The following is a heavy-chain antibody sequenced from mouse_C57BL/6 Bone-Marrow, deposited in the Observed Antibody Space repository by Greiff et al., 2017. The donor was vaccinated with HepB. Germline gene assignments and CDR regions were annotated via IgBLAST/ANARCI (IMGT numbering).Heavy chain of an antibody. CDR3: AREDYYGSSYEYYFDY. Sequence: QVQLQQSGAELVKPGASVKISCKASGYAFSSYWMNWVKQRPGKGLEWIGQIYPGDGDTNYNGKFKGKATLTADKSSSTAYMQLSSLTSEDSAVYFCAREDYYGSSYEYYFDYWGQGTTLTVSS. CDR1: GYAFSSYW. CDR2: IYPGDGDT. J-gene: IGHJ2*01. D-gene: IGHD1-1*01. V-gene: IGHV1-80*01.